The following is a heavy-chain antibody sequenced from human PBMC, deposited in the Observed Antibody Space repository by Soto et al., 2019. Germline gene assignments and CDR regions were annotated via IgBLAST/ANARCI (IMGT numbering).Heavy chain of an antibody. J-gene: IGHJ4*02. Sequence: SETLSLTCTVAGGSISGFYWSWVRQPAGRGLQWIGRIYSNGATNYNPSLRNRVTMSVGTSTDQYSLNLASMTAADTAVYFCARGPFCGDDCYFDVWGQGTQVTVSS. CDR1: GGSISGFY. CDR2: IYSNGAT. V-gene: IGHV4-4*07. D-gene: IGHD2-21*02. CDR3: ARGPFCGDDCYFDV.